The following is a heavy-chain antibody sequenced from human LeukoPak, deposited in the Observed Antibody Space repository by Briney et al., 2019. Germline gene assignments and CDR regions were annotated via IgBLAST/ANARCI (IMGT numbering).Heavy chain of an antibody. CDR1: GGTLSSYA. J-gene: IGHJ4*02. CDR3: ARGYYYDSSGYPDY. CDR2: IIPILGIA. D-gene: IGHD3-22*01. Sequence: SVKVSCKASGGTLSSYAISWVRQAPGQGLEWMGRIIPILGIANYAQKFQGRVTITADKSTSTAYMELSSLRSEDTAVYYCARGYYYDSSGYPDYWGQGTLVTVSS. V-gene: IGHV1-69*04.